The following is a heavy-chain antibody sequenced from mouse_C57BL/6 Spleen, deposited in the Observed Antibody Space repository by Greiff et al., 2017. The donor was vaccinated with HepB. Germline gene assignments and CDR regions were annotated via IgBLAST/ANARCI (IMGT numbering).Heavy chain of an antibody. V-gene: IGHV2-2*01. CDR3: ARKGLGRGLDY. D-gene: IGHD4-1*01. Sequence: QVQLQQSGPGLVQPSQSLSITCTVSGFSLTSYGVHWVRQSPGKGLEWLGVIWSGGSTDYNAAFISRLSISKDNSKSQFFFKMNSLQADDTDIYYCARKGLGRGLDYWGQGTTLTVSS. CDR2: IWSGGST. CDR1: GFSLTSYG. J-gene: IGHJ2*01.